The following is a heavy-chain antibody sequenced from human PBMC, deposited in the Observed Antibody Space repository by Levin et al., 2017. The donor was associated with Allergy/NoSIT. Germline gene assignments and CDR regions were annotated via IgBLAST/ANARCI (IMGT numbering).Heavy chain of an antibody. CDR3: ASWWDIAAREYFQH. J-gene: IGHJ1*01. V-gene: IGHV4-34*01. CDR2: INHSGST. D-gene: IGHD6-6*01. Sequence: TGGSLRLSCAVYGGSFSGYYWSWIRQPPGKGLEWIGEINHSGSTNYNPSLKSRVTISVDTSKNQFSLKLSSVTAADTAVYYCASWWDIAAREYFQHWGQGTLVTVSS. CDR1: GGSFSGYY.